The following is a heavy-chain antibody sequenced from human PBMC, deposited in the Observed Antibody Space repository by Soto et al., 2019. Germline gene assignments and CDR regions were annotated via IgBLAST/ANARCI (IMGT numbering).Heavy chain of an antibody. D-gene: IGHD2-15*01. Sequence: GASVKVSWKASGFTFSSYGISWGGQAPGQRVEGGGWVSAYNGNTNYAQKLQGRVTMTTNKSTSTAHIGLRGLRSDDTGGDYCARDCSGGSCLTPFAYWGQGPLVTVPS. V-gene: IGHV1-18*01. CDR1: GFTFSSYG. J-gene: IGHJ4*02. CDR3: ARDCSGGSCLTPFAY. CDR2: VSAYNGNT.